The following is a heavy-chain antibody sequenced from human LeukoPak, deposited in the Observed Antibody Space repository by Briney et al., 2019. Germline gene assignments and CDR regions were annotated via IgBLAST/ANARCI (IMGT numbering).Heavy chain of an antibody. V-gene: IGHV3-20*04. D-gene: IGHD6-19*01. Sequence: GGSLRLSCAASGFTFTDYGLSWVRQAPGKGLEWVSGISWNGANTGYADSVKGRFTISRDNAKNSLYLQMNSLRAEDTAFYYCARDGRSGWYSDFWGQGALVTVSS. CDR3: ARDGRSGWYSDF. CDR2: ISWNGANT. CDR1: GFTFTDYG. J-gene: IGHJ4*02.